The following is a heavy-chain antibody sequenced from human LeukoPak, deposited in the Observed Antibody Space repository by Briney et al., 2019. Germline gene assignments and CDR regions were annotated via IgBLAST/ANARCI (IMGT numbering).Heavy chain of an antibody. CDR1: GFTFTDYW. J-gene: IGHJ4*02. CDR2: VKSDGGGI. CDR3: ARDRGVVVGAVHVFDY. D-gene: IGHD1-26*01. Sequence: GGSLRLSCAVSGFTFTDYWFHWVRQAPGKGLEWVSRVKSDGGGINYGDSVKGRFTMSRDNAKNTLYLQMNSLRAEDTAVYYCARDRGVVVGAVHVFDYWGQGTLVTVSS. V-gene: IGHV3-74*01.